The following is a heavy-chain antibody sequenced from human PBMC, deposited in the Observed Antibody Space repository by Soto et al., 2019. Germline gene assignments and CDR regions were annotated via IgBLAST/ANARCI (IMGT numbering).Heavy chain of an antibody. D-gene: IGHD6-13*01. CDR1: GGSISSYY. Sequence: QVQLQESGPGLVKPSETLSLTCTVSGGSISSYYWSWIRQPPGKGLEWIGYIYYIGTTNYNPSLKSRVTISVDTSKNQFSLKLSSVTAADTAVDYCARGSIAAASGAFDIWGQGTVVTVSS. CDR3: ARGSIAAASGAFDI. J-gene: IGHJ3*02. CDR2: IYYIGTT. V-gene: IGHV4-59*08.